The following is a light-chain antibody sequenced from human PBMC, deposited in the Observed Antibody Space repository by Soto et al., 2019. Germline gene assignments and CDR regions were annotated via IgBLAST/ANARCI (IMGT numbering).Light chain of an antibody. J-gene: IGKJ1*01. V-gene: IGKV3-15*01. CDR3: QQYHHSPPWT. CDR1: QSVSSN. CDR2: GAS. Sequence: EIVMTQSPATLSVSPGERATLSCRASQSVSSNLAWYQQKPGQAPRLLIYGASTRATGIPARFSGSGSGTEFTLTISSLQSEDFAVYYCQQYHHSPPWTFGQGT.